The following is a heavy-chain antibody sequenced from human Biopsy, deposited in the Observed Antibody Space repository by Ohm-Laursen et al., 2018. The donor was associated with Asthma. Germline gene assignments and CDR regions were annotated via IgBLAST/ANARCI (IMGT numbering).Heavy chain of an antibody. D-gene: IGHD7-27*01. J-gene: IGHJ4*02. V-gene: IGHV4-39*01. Sequence: TLSLTCTVSGGSMSSSSYPWGWIRQPPGKGLEWIGSISYTGNTDIPSLRSRVTLSVDTSKNNFSLKLPSVTAADTAVFYCARHWNWGSFFDYWGQGMLVTVSS. CDR1: GGSMSSSSYP. CDR3: ARHWNWGSFFDY. CDR2: ISYTGNT.